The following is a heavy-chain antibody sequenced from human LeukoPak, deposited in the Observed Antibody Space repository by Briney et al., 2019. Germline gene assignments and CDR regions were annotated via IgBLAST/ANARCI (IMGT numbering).Heavy chain of an antibody. CDR2: IVFGSGNT. D-gene: IGHD2-2*01. J-gene: IGHJ3*02. V-gene: IGHV1-58*01. CDR1: GFTFTSSA. Sequence: GTSVKVSCKASGFTFTSSAVQWVRQARGQRLEWIGWIVFGSGNTNYAQKFQERVTITRDMSTSTAYMELSSLRSEDTAVYYCAAGWVTAATDACDIWGQGTMVTVSS. CDR3: AAGWVTAATDACDI.